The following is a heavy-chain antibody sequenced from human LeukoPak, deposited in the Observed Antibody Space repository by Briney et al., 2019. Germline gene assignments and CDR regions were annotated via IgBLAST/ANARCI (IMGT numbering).Heavy chain of an antibody. V-gene: IGHV4-59*08. D-gene: IGHD3-22*01. CDR1: GDSISSSS. Sequence: PSETLSLTCSVSGDSISSSSWTGTRHPPGKGLKWMGIIYNGPNTNYNPSLQSRVTMSVDTSKSQFSLQLASVSAADTAVHYCARRFSSRSDGNGYYYGHDAFDVWGQGTLVTVSS. CDR3: ARRFSSRSDGNGYYYGHDAFDV. CDR2: IYNGPNT. J-gene: IGHJ3*01.